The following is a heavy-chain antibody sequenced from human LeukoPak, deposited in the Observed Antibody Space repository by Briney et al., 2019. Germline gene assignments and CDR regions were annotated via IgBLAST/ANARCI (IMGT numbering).Heavy chain of an antibody. CDR2: INPNSGGT. CDR1: GYTFTGYY. V-gene: IGHV1-2*06. J-gene: IGHJ3*02. CDR3: ALSSFDLDYAFDI. D-gene: IGHD2/OR15-2a*01. Sequence: ASVKVSCKASGYTFTGYYMHWVRQAPGQGLEWMGRINPNSGGTNYAQKFQGRVTMTRDTSISTAYMELSRLRSDDTAVYYCALSSFDLDYAFDIWGQGTMVTVSS.